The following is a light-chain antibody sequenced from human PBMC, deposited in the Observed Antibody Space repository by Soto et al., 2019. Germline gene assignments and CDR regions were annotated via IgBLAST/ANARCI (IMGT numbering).Light chain of an antibody. Sequence: QSALTQPASVSGSPGQSITISCTGTSSDVGGYNYVSWYQQHPGKAPKLMIYEVSNRPSGVSNRFSGSKSGNTASLTISGIQAEDEDDYYCSSYTSSSTIVFGTGTKLTVL. V-gene: IGLV2-14*01. J-gene: IGLJ1*01. CDR1: SSDVGGYNY. CDR3: SSYTSSSTIV. CDR2: EVS.